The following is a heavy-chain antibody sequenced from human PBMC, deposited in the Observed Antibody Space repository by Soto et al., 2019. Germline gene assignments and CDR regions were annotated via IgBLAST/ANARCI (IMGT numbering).Heavy chain of an antibody. J-gene: IGHJ4*01. CDR3: VRPRYDDSGTPFDY. Sequence: EVQLVESGGGLAQPGGSLRLSCAASGFTFRSYWMHWVRQVPGKGLVWVSRINSDGSTTSYADSVKGRFTISRDNAKNTVYLQMNSLRAEDTAVYYCVRPRYDDSGTPFDYWGHATLVTVSS. V-gene: IGHV3-74*01. CDR1: GFTFRSYW. D-gene: IGHD3-22*01. CDR2: INSDGSTT.